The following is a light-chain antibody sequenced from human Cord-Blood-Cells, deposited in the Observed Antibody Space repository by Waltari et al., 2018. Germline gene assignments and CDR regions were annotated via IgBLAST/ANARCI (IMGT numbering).Light chain of an antibody. CDR3: QQYNSYPLT. CDR2: KAS. CDR1: QSISSW. V-gene: IGKV1-5*03. J-gene: IGKJ4*01. Sequence: DIQMTQSPSTLSASVGDRVTIPCRASQSISSWLAWYQQKPGKAPKLLIYKASSLESGVPSRFRGSGSGTEFTLTISSLQPDDFATYYCQQYNSYPLTFGGGTKVEIK.